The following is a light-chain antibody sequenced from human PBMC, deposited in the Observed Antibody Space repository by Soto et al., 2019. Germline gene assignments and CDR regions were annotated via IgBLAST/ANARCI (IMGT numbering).Light chain of an antibody. CDR2: SNN. CDR3: AAWDDSRDV. J-gene: IGLJ1*01. Sequence: QSVLTQPPSASGTPGQRVTISRSGSSSNIGSNTVNWYQQLPGTAPKLLIYSNNQRPSGVPDRFSGSKSGTSASLAISGLQSEDEADYYCAAWDDSRDVFGTGTKLTVL. CDR1: SSNIGSNT. V-gene: IGLV1-44*01.